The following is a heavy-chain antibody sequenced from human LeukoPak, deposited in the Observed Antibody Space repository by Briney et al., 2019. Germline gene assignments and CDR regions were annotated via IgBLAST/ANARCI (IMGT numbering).Heavy chain of an antibody. Sequence: SETLSLTCTVSGGSISSYYWSWIRQPPGKGLEWIGYIYYSGSTNYNPSLKSRVTISVDTSKNQFSLKLSSVTAADTAVYYCARGHYYDSSGYYPEPFDYWGQGTLATVSS. J-gene: IGHJ4*02. D-gene: IGHD3-22*01. V-gene: IGHV4-59*12. CDR2: IYYSGST. CDR3: ARGHYYDSSGYYPEPFDY. CDR1: GGSISSYY.